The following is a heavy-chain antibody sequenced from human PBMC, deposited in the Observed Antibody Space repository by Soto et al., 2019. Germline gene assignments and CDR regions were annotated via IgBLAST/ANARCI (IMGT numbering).Heavy chain of an antibody. J-gene: IGHJ4*02. CDR2: ISGRGGGT. D-gene: IGHD4-17*01. CDR3: AKNGRDTTLNTLDS. V-gene: IGHV3-23*01. Sequence: EVQLLESGGGLVQPGASLRLSCAASGFTFSSYAMSWVRQAPGKGLEWVSGISGRGGGTYYADSVKGRFTISRDNSKNTLYLQMNSLRVDDTAVYDCAKNGRDTTLNTLDSWAQGTLVTVSS. CDR1: GFTFSSYA.